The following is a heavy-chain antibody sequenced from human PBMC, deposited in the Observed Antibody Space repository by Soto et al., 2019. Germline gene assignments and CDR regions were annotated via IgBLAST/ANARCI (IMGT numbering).Heavy chain of an antibody. V-gene: IGHV1-69*17. CDR1: GGTSRSLS. CDR3: ARDTHSAGGWFDT. J-gene: IGHJ5*02. CDR2: FTPLFGIP. Sequence: QVQLVQSGAEVKKPGSSVKVSCKASGGTSRSLSITWVRQAPGQGLEWMGGFTPLFGIPNYPQKFQGRLTITADKSTGTAYLELSSLRSDDTAVYYCARDTHSAGGWFDTWGRGTLVTVSS. D-gene: IGHD2-15*01.